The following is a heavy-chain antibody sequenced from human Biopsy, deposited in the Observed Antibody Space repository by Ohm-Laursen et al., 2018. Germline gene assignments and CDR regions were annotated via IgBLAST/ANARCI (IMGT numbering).Heavy chain of an antibody. D-gene: IGHD3-9*01. CDR2: NIPILGTG. J-gene: IGHJ1*01. V-gene: IGHV1-69*06. CDR3: ATKLTGYFHH. Sequence: SVEVSCKAPGGTFSNYGVNWVRQAPGQGLEWLGGNIPILGTGNYAQKSQDRVTVAADTSTSTATMELRSLRSDDTAVYYCATKLTGYFHHWGQGTLVIVSS. CDR1: GGTFSNYG.